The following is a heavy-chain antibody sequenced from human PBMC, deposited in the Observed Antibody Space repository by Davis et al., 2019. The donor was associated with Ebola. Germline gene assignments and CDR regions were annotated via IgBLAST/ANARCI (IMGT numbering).Heavy chain of an antibody. Sequence: MPSETLSLTCTVSGGSISSSSYYWGWIRQPPGKGLEWIGSIYYSGSTYYNPSLKSRVTISVDTSKNQFSLKLSSVTAAGTAVYYCARLDEWFDPWGQGTLVTVSS. CDR2: IYYSGST. CDR1: GGSISSSSYY. CDR3: ARLDEWFDP. V-gene: IGHV4-39*01. J-gene: IGHJ5*02. D-gene: IGHD3/OR15-3a*01.